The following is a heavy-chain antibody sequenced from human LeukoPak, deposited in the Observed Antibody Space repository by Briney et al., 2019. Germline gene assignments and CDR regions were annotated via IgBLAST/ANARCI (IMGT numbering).Heavy chain of an antibody. J-gene: IGHJ3*02. D-gene: IGHD1-26*01. V-gene: IGHV1-2*02. CDR1: GYTFTGYY. CDR3: ARDWDLYCAFDI. Sequence: GASVKVSCKTSGYTFTGYYMHWVRQAPGQGLEWMGWINPNSGGTNYAQKFQGRVTMTRDTSISTAYMELSRLRSDDTAVYYCARDWDLYCAFDIWGQGTMVTVSS. CDR2: INPNSGGT.